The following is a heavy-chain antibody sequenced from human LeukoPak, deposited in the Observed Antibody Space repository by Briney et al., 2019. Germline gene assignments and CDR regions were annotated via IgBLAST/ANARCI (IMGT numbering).Heavy chain of an antibody. CDR2: INPNSGGT. CDR3: ASRSYGDYGYFQH. CDR1: GYTFSSYS. D-gene: IGHD4-17*01. V-gene: IGHV1-2*02. Sequence: ASVKVSCKASGYTFSSYSINWVRQAPGQGLEWMGWINPNSGGTNYAQKFQGRVTMTRDTSISTAYMELSRLRSDDTAVYYCASRSYGDYGYFQHWGQGTLVTVSS. J-gene: IGHJ1*01.